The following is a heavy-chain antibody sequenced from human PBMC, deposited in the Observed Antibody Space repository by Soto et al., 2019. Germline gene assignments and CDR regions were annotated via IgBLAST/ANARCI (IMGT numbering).Heavy chain of an antibody. V-gene: IGHV4-59*08. D-gene: IGHD2-8*01. CDR2: IYYGGSA. J-gene: IGHJ4*02. CDR1: GGSISTYY. CDR3: SRGGHCTDGVCSALDY. Sequence: QVQLQQSGPGLVKPSETLSLTCTVSGGSISTYYWSRIRQPPGKGLEWIGYIYYGGSANYNPSLESRVTISLDRSKKQFSLRLNSVTAADTAVYYCSRGGHCTDGVCSALDYWGQGTLVTVSS.